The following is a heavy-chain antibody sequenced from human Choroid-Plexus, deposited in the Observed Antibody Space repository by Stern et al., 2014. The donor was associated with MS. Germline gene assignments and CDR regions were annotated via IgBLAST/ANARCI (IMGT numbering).Heavy chain of an antibody. CDR1: GYIFTGYY. V-gene: IGHV1-2*02. Sequence: QLVQSGAEVKKPGASVKVSCKASGYIFTGYYIHWVRQAPGQGLEWMAWINPDTGGTKYAQKFQGRVTMSRDTSISTAYVELSSLTSDDTAVYYCARDQRGITIFGVVTDYYYLGMDVWGQGTTVTVSS. CDR2: INPDTGGT. CDR3: ARDQRGITIFGVVTDYYYLGMDV. D-gene: IGHD3-3*01. J-gene: IGHJ6*02.